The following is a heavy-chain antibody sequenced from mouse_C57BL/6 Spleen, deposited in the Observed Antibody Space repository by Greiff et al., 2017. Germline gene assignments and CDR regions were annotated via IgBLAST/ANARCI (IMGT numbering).Heavy chain of an antibody. J-gene: IGHJ2*01. V-gene: IGHV1-82*01. D-gene: IGHD1-1*01. CDR3: ARRATVVATDYFDY. CDR1: GYAFSSSW. CDR2: IYPGDGDT. Sequence: QVQLQQSGPELVKPGASVKISCKASGYAFSSSWMNWVKQRPGKGLEWIGRIYPGDGDTNYNGKFKGKATLTADKSSSTAYMQLSSLTSEDSAVYFCARRATVVATDYFDYWGQGTTLTVSS.